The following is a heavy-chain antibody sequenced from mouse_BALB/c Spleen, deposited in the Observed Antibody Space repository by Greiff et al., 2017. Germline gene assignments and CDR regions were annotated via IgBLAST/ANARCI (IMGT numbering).Heavy chain of an antibody. Sequence: LQESGPELVKPGASVKMSCKASGYTFTSYVMHWVKQKPGQGLEWIGYINPYNDGTKYNEKFKGKATLTSDKSSSTAYMELSSLTSEDSAVYYCAREDGNYGFAYWGQGTLVTVSA. D-gene: IGHD2-1*01. V-gene: IGHV1-14*01. CDR2: INPYNDGT. J-gene: IGHJ3*01. CDR1: GYTFTSYV. CDR3: AREDGNYGFAY.